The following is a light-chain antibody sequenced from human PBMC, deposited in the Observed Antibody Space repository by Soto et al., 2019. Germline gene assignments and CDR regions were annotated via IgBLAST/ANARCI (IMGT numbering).Light chain of an antibody. Sequence: QSVLTQPPSASASLGASVTLTCTLSSGYSTYKVDWYQQRPGKGPRFVMRVGTGGIVESKGYDIPDRFSVLGSGLNRYLTIKNIQAEDESDSHCGADHGSGSNDVFGGGTKLTVL. V-gene: IGLV9-49*01. CDR3: GADHGSGSNDV. CDR2: VGTGGIVE. CDR1: SGYSTYK. J-gene: IGLJ2*01.